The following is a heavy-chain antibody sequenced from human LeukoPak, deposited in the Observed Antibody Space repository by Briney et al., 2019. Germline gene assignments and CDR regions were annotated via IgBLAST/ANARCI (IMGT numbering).Heavy chain of an antibody. J-gene: IGHJ4*02. CDR1: GGSISSGDYY. D-gene: IGHD4-23*01. CDR2: IYYSGST. V-gene: IGHV4-30-4*08. Sequence: SSQTLSLTCTVSGGSISSGDYYWSWIRQPPGKGLEWIGHIYYSGSTYYNPSLKSRVTISVDTSKNQFSLKLSSVTAADTAVYYCARDLYGGNGLDYFDYWGQGTLVTVSS. CDR3: ARDLYGGNGLDYFDY.